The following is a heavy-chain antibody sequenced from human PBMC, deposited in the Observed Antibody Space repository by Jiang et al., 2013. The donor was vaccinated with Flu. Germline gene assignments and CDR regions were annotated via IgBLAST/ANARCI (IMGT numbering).Heavy chain of an antibody. V-gene: IGHV6-1*01. CDR2: TYYRSKWYN. J-gene: IGHJ2*01. Sequence: QTLSLTCAISGDSVSSNSAAWNWIRQSPSRGLEWLGRTYYRSKWYNDYAVSVKRRITINPDTSKNQFSLQLNSVTPEDTAVYYCARGKEQQLVPPSHWYFDLWGRGTLVTVSS. D-gene: IGHD6-13*01. CDR3: ARGKEQQLVPPSHWYFDL. CDR1: GDSVSSNSAA.